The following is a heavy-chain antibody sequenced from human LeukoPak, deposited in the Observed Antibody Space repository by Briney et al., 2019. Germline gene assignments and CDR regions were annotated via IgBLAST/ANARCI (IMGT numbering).Heavy chain of an antibody. CDR1: GGSISSYY. CDR3: ATGVVPAAMDEYYYYYGMDV. Sequence: PSETLSLTCTVSGGSISSYYWSWLRQPAGKGLEWIGRIYTSGSTNYNPSLKSRVTMSVDTSKNQFSLKLSSVTAADTAVYYCATGVVPAAMDEYYYYYGMDVWGQGTTVTVSS. J-gene: IGHJ6*02. CDR2: IYTSGST. D-gene: IGHD2-2*01. V-gene: IGHV4-4*07.